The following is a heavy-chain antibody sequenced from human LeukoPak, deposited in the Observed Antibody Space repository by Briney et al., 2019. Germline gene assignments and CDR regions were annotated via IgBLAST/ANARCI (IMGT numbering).Heavy chain of an antibody. CDR3: ARGGLLLWFGERYYGMDV. J-gene: IGHJ6*02. CDR1: GYTFTSYY. CDR2: SNPSGGST. Sequence: GASVKVSCKASGYTFTSYYRHWVRQAPGQGLEWMGISNPSGGSTSYAQKFQGRVTMTRDTSTSTVYMELSSLRSEDTAVYYCARGGLLLWFGERYYGMDVWGQGTTVTVSS. V-gene: IGHV1-46*01. D-gene: IGHD3-10*01.